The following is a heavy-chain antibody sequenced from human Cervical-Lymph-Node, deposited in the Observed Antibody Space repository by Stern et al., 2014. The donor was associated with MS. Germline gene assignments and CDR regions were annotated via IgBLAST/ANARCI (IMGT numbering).Heavy chain of an antibody. CDR1: GGTFSRYA. CDR3: ARLPQLVDHRDYW. Sequence: VQLVQSGAEVKKAGSSVKVSRKASGGTFSRYAVSWVRQAPGQGLEWMGEIIPMFGAANYAQKFQGRVTITADESTNTAYMEVSSLRSDDTAIYYCARLPQLVDHRDYWWGQGSLVTVSS. V-gene: IGHV1-69*01. D-gene: IGHD4-17*01. CDR2: IIPMFGAA. J-gene: IGHJ4*02.